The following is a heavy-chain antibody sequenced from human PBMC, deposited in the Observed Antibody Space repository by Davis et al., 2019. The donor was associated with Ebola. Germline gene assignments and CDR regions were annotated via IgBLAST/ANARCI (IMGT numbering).Heavy chain of an antibody. D-gene: IGHD6-19*01. CDR1: GYSFTSYW. V-gene: IGHV5-51*01. CDR2: IYPGDSDP. CDR3: ARHNAVGGAGTGGGENDY. Sequence: GESLKISCKGSGYSFTSYWIGWVRQMPGKGLEWMGIIYPGDSDPRYSPSFQGQVTISADKSISTAYLQWRSLKASDTAMYYCARHNAVGGAGTGGGENDYWGQGTLVTVSS. J-gene: IGHJ4*02.